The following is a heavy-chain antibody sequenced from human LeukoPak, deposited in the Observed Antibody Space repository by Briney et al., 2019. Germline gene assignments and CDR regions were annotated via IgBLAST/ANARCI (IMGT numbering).Heavy chain of an antibody. Sequence: GESLKISCKGSGYSFTSYWIGWVRQMPGKGLEWMGIIYPGDSDTRYSPSFQGQVTISADKSISTAYLQWSSLKASDTAMYYCARRRYYYDSSGHYYYMDVWGKGTTVTVSS. CDR3: ARRRYYYDSSGHYYYMDV. CDR1: GYSFTSYW. D-gene: IGHD3-22*01. V-gene: IGHV5-51*01. CDR2: IYPGDSDT. J-gene: IGHJ6*03.